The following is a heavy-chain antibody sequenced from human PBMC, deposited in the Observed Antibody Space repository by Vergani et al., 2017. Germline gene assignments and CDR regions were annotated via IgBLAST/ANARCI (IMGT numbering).Heavy chain of an antibody. J-gene: IGHJ4*02. CDR3: SVRERVNLVGGGVVTKRTFDH. CDR2: INNDGHT. V-gene: IGHV4-34*02. Sequence: QVQLQQWGAGVVKPSGTLSLTCAVFGESFSSFYWSWIRQPPGKGLEWIGEINNDGHTNYKPSLESPVTVSRDTAKKQFTLNLMAVNAADTDMYYCSVRERVNLVGGGVVTKRTFDHWSQGSLVTVSS. CDR1: GESFSSFY. D-gene: IGHD2-8*02.